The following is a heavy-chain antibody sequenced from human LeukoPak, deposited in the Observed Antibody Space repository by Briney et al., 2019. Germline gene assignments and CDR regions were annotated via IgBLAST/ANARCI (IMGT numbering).Heavy chain of an antibody. V-gene: IGHV4-34*01. D-gene: IGHD3/OR15-3a*01. J-gene: IGHJ3*02. CDR2: INHSGST. CDR3: ARDFRLHTTADAFDI. Sequence: SETLSLTCAVFGGSFSGYYWSWIRQPPGKGLEWIGEINHSGSTNYKSSLKSRVTISVDTSKNQFSLKLSSVTAADTAVYYCARDFRLHTTADAFDIWGQGTMVTVSS. CDR1: GGSFSGYY.